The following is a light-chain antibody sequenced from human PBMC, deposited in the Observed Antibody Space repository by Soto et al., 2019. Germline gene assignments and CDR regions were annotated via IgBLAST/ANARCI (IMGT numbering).Light chain of an antibody. Sequence: IQMTQSPSSLSSSVGDRVTITFQATQDIMKYLNWYQQKPGRVPKLLIYAASTLHSGVPSRFSGSGSGTDFTLTISSLQPEDVATYYCQMYNSAPWTFGQGTKVDIK. J-gene: IGKJ1*01. CDR1: QDIMKY. CDR2: AAS. CDR3: QMYNSAPWT. V-gene: IGKV1-27*01.